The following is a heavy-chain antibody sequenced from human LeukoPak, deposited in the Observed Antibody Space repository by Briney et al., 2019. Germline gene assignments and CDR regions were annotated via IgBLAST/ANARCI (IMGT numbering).Heavy chain of an antibody. CDR1: GGSISSGSYY. CDR3: ARGEGSLNY. V-gene: IGHV4-61*02. Sequence: TLSLTFTVSGGSISSGSYYWSWIRQPAGKGLEWIGRIYTSGSTNYNPSLKSRVTISVDTSKNQFSLKLSSVTAADTAVYYCARGEGSLNYWGQGTLVTVSS. J-gene: IGHJ4*02. CDR2: IYTSGST. D-gene: IGHD3-10*01.